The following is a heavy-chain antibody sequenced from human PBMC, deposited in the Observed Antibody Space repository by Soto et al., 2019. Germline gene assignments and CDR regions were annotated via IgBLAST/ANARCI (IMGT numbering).Heavy chain of an antibody. V-gene: IGHV1-69*12. CDR1: GGTFSSYA. D-gene: IGHD4-17*01. J-gene: IGHJ5*02. CDR3: ARAPTPTVTTFYLGWFDP. Sequence: QVQLVQSGAEVKKPGSSVKVSCKASGGTFSSYAISWVRQAPGQGLEWMGGIIPIFGTANYAQKFQGRVTITADESTSTAYMELSSLRSEDTAVYYCARAPTPTVTTFYLGWFDPWGQGTLVTVSS. CDR2: IIPIFGTA.